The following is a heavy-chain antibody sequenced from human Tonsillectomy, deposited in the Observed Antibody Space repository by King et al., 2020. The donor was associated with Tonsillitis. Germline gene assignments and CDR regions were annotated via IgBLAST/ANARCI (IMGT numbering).Heavy chain of an antibody. CDR3: ARVVRSSGWSYYFDY. V-gene: IGHV3-30*01. D-gene: IGHD6-19*01. CDR2: ISYDERNK. J-gene: IGHJ4*02. CDR1: GVTFSSYA. Sequence: VQLVESGGGVVQPGRSLRLSCAASGVTFSSYAMHWVRQAPGKGLEWVAVISYDERNKYYVYSVKGRFTISRDNSKNTLYLQMNSLRAEDTAVYYCARVVRSSGWSYYFDYWGQGTLVTVSS.